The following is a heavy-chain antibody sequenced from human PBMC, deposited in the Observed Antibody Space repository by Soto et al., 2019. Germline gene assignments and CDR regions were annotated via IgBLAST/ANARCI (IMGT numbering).Heavy chain of an antibody. CDR1: GFTSSSYS. V-gene: IGHV3-21*01. D-gene: IGHD3-22*01. CDR3: ARAPYYDSSGYYFIAEYFQH. J-gene: IGHJ1*01. CDR2: ISSSSSYV. Sequence: GGSLRLSCAASGFTSSSYSMNWVRQAPGKGLEWVSSISSSSSYVYYADSVKGRFTISRDNAKNSLYLQMNSLRAEDTAVYYCARAPYYDSSGYYFIAEYFQHWGQGTLGTVSS.